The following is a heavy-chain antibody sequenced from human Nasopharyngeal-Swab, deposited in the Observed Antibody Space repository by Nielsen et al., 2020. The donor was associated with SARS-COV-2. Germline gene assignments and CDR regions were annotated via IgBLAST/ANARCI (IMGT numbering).Heavy chain of an antibody. D-gene: IGHD5-24*01. Sequence: SAKVSCNASAGTFSSYAINWLRQDPGQGLEWMGGIITIFGTANYAQKFQGRVTITADEYTNTAYMELSSLRSEDTAVYYCARDGDRRERWLQFLDYWGQGTLVTVSS. CDR2: IITIFGTA. J-gene: IGHJ4*02. CDR3: ARDGDRRERWLQFLDY. V-gene: IGHV1-69*13. CDR1: AGTFSSYA.